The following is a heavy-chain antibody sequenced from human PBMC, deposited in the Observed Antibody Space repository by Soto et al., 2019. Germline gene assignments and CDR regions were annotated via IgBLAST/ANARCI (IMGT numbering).Heavy chain of an antibody. CDR2: INVDDST. Sequence: EVQLLESGGGLAQPGGSLRLSCAASGFTFSSYAMSWVRQAPGKGLEWVSSINVDDSTYYENSVKGRFTISRDNSKNTVNLQMNTLSADDTAVYYCATNYYLDNWAQGTLVTVSS. CDR1: GFTFSSYA. V-gene: IGHV3-23*01. J-gene: IGHJ4*02. CDR3: ATNYYLDN.